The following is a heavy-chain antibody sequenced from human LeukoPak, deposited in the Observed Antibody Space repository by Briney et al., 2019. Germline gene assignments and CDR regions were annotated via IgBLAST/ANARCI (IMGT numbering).Heavy chain of an antibody. V-gene: IGHV3-21*01. Sequence: GGSLRLSCAASGFTFSSYTMNWVRQAPGKGLEWVPSISSSSNYIYYADSVKGRLTISRDNAKNSPYLQMNSLRAEDTAVYYCARDPTPRYCSGGSCYTHYGMDVWGQGTTVTVSS. J-gene: IGHJ6*02. CDR1: GFTFSSYT. CDR2: ISSSSNYI. D-gene: IGHD2-15*01. CDR3: ARDPTPRYCSGGSCYTHYGMDV.